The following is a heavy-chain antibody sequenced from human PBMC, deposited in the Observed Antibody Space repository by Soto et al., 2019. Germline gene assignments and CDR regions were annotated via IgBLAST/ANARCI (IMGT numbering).Heavy chain of an antibody. J-gene: IGHJ4*02. Sequence: GSLRLSCAASVFTFSSYAMHWVRQAPGKGLEWVAVISYDGSNKYYADSVKGRFTISRDNSKNTLYLQMNSLRAEDTAVYYCARGPNIVVVVAALQYFDYWGQGTLVTVSS. D-gene: IGHD2-15*01. V-gene: IGHV3-30-3*01. CDR2: ISYDGSNK. CDR3: ARGPNIVVVVAALQYFDY. CDR1: VFTFSSYA.